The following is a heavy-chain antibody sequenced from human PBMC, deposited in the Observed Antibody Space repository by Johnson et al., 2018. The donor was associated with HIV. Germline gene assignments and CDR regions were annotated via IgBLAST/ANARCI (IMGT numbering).Heavy chain of an antibody. V-gene: IGHV3-30*04. Sequence: VQLVESGGGVVQPGRSLRINCEVSEFTFMNYAMHWVRLAPGKGLQWVAVISYNGGKKYYGDSVKGRFTVYRDNFKKTMFLKMDSRRTEETAVYYCARGRKDMEAADGLDNDGLDMWGQGTLVTVSS. J-gene: IGHJ3*02. CDR2: ISYNGGKK. CDR3: ARGRKDMEAADGLDNDGLDM. CDR1: EFTFMNYA. D-gene: IGHD6-13*01.